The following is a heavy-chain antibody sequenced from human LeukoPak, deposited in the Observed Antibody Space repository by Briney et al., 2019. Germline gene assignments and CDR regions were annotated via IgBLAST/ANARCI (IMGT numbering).Heavy chain of an antibody. Sequence: SGGSLRLSCAVSGFSVRTNFMSWVRQAPGKGLEWVSAISGSGGSTYYADSVKGRFTISRDNSKNTLYLQMNSLRAEDTAVYYCAAHYGSGSYQQSRHPYYFDYWGQGTVVTVSS. CDR1: GFSVRTNF. V-gene: IGHV3-23*01. D-gene: IGHD3-10*01. J-gene: IGHJ4*02. CDR3: AAHYGSGSYQQSRHPYYFDY. CDR2: ISGSGGST.